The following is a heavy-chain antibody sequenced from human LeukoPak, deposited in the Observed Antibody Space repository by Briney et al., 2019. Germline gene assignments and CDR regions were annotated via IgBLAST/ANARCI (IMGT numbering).Heavy chain of an antibody. V-gene: IGHV3-48*01. J-gene: IGHJ4*02. CDR1: GFTFNSYT. CDR2: ISSSSGTI. D-gene: IGHD5-18*01. CDR3: ARALGYSYGYAVDY. Sequence: PGGSLRLSCAASGFTFNSYTMNWVRKTPGKGLELLSYISSSSGTIYYADSVKGRFTISGDNAKNSLYLQMNSLRAEDTAVYYCARALGYSYGYAVDYWGQGTLVTVSS.